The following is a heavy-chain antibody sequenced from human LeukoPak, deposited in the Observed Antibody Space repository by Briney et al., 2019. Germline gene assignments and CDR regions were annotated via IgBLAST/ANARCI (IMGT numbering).Heavy chain of an antibody. Sequence: GESLKISCKGSGYSFTSYWIGWVRQMPGKGLEWMGIIYPGDSDTRYSPSFQGQVTISADKSISTAYLQWSSLKASDTAMYHCATIGYSYGNYFDYWGQGTLVTVSS. J-gene: IGHJ4*02. V-gene: IGHV5-51*01. CDR1: GYSFTSYW. CDR2: IYPGDSDT. CDR3: ATIGYSYGNYFDY. D-gene: IGHD5-18*01.